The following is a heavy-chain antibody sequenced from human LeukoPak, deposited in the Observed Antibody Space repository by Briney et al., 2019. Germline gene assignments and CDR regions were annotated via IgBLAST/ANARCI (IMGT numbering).Heavy chain of an antibody. Sequence: ASVKVSCKASGYTFTSYAMNWVRQAPGQGLEWMGWINVYNGNTNYAQKLQGRVTMTTDTSTSTAYMELRSLRSDDTAVYYCARDPWLHAFDIWGQGTMVTVSS. D-gene: IGHD6-19*01. CDR2: INVYNGNT. J-gene: IGHJ3*02. V-gene: IGHV1-18*01. CDR3: ARDPWLHAFDI. CDR1: GYTFTSYA.